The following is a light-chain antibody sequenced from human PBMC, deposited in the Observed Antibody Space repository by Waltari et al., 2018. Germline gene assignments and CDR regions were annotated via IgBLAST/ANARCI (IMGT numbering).Light chain of an antibody. Sequence: QSALTQPASVSGSPGQSITISCTGTSSDVGGYKHVSWYQQHPGKAPKLMIYDVSKRPSGVSNRFSGSKSGNTASLTISGLQAEDEADYYCSSYTSSSTLGVFGGGTKLTVL. CDR1: SSDVGGYKH. J-gene: IGLJ2*01. CDR3: SSYTSSSTLGV. CDR2: DVS. V-gene: IGLV2-14*01.